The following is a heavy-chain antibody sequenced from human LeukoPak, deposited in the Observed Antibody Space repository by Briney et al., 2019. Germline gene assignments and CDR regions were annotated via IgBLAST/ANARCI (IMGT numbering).Heavy chain of an antibody. J-gene: IGHJ4*02. V-gene: IGHV4-59*01. D-gene: IGHD2-2*01. CDR1: GGSISSYY. CDR2: IHYSGST. Sequence: SETLSLTCSVSGGSISSYYWSWIRQPPGKGLEGIGYIHYSGSTKYNPSLKSRVTISVDTSKDQFALKLSSVTAADTAVYYCARYHCSSTSCLNFDYWGQGTLVTVSS. CDR3: ARYHCSSTSCLNFDY.